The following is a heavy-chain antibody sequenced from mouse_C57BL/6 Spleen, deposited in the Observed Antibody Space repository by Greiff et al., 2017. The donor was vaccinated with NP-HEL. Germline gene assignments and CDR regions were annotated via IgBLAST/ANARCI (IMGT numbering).Heavy chain of an antibody. Sequence: VHVKQSGAELVKPGASVKLSCTASGFNIKDSYMHWVKQRTEQGLEWIGRIDPEDGDTKYARKFQGKATITADTSSNTAYLQLSSLTSEDTAVYYCARGITTVVASTPWFDYWGQGTLVTVSA. CDR1: GFNIKDSY. CDR2: IDPEDGDT. D-gene: IGHD1-1*01. CDR3: ARGITTVVASTPWFDY. J-gene: IGHJ3*01. V-gene: IGHV14-2*01.